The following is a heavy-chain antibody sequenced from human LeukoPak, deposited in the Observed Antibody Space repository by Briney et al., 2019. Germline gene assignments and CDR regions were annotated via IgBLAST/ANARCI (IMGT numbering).Heavy chain of an antibody. Sequence: TGVSLRLSCAASGFTFSNYAMHWVRQAPGRGLEWVSAISGSGGSTYYADSVKGRFTISRDNSKHTLYLQMNSLRAEDTAVYYCAKDLAGSGSYSFDYWGQGTLVTVSS. CDR1: GFTFSNYA. J-gene: IGHJ4*02. CDR2: ISGSGGST. V-gene: IGHV3-23*01. CDR3: AKDLAGSGSYSFDY. D-gene: IGHD1-26*01.